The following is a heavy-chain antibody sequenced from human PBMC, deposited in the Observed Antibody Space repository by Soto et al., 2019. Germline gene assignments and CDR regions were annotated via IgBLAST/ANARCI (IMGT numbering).Heavy chain of an antibody. CDR2: VYYTGST. V-gene: IGHV4-59*01. CDR1: GGSISGSY. J-gene: IGHJ4*02. Sequence: SETLSLTCSVSGGSISGSYWSWIRQSPGKGLEWLGYVYYTGSTNYSPSLRSRVSISVDTSKNEFSLRLSSVTAADTAVYFCARSVAVPSAHIDYWGQRTQVTVSS. CDR3: ARSVAVPSAHIDY. D-gene: IGHD1-26*01.